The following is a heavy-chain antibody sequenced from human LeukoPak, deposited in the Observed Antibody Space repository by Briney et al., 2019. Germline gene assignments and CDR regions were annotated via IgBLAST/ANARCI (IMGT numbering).Heavy chain of an antibody. D-gene: IGHD5-18*01. CDR3: ARDSYGHLNWFDP. V-gene: IGHV3-7*01. CDR1: GFTFSSYW. J-gene: IGHJ5*02. Sequence: GGSLRLSCAASGFTFSSYWMSWDRQAPGKGLEWVANIKQDGSEKYYVDSVKGRFTISRDNAKNSLYLQMNSLRAEDTAVYYCARDSYGHLNWFDPWGQGTLVTVSS. CDR2: IKQDGSEK.